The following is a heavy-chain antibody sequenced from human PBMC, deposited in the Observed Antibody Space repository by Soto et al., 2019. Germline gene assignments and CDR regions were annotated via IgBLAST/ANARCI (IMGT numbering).Heavy chain of an antibody. Sequence: QVQLEQSGAEVKKPGSSVKVSCKASGGSFSNAAISWVRQAPGQGLELMGGIMPIFRTPDYAQKFQGRVTITADESTRTAYMELSGLRSDDTAIYYCARDKDRLQLGGNYYYILDVWGQGTTVTVSS. V-gene: IGHV1-69*12. CDR3: ARDKDRLQLGGNYYYILDV. CDR1: GGSFSNAA. D-gene: IGHD5-12*01. CDR2: IMPIFRTP. J-gene: IGHJ6*02.